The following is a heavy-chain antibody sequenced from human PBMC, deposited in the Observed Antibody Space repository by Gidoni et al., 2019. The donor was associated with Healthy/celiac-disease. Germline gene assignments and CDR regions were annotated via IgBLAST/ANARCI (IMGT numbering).Heavy chain of an antibody. J-gene: IGHJ6*02. CDR1: GFPFSSYA. Sequence: EVQLLESGGGLVQPGGSLRLSRAASGFPFSSYAFSWVRQAPGKGLEWVSAISGSGGSTYYADSVKGRFTISRDNSKNTLYLQMNSLRAEDTAVYYCAKDLIRVVVPAAIPYYGMDVWGQGTTVTVSS. CDR3: AKDLIRVVVPAAIPYYGMDV. D-gene: IGHD2-2*01. V-gene: IGHV3-23*01. CDR2: ISGSGGST.